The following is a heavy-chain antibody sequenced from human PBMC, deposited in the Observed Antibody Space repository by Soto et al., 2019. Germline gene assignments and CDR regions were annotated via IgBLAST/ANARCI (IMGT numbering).Heavy chain of an antibody. V-gene: IGHV3-7*01. Sequence: EVQLVESGGGLVQPGGSLRLSCAASGFTFSSYWMSWVRQAPGKGLEWVANIKQDGSEKYYVDSVKGRFTISRDNAKNSLYLQMNSLRAEDTAVYSCARVNWNPYYYYGMDVWGQGTTVTVSS. D-gene: IGHD1-1*01. CDR3: ARVNWNPYYYYGMDV. CDR1: GFTFSSYW. CDR2: IKQDGSEK. J-gene: IGHJ6*02.